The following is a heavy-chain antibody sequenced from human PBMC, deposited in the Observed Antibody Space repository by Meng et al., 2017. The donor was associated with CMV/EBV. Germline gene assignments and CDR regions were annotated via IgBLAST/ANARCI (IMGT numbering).Heavy chain of an antibody. CDR1: GFNFSAYW. Sequence: GESLKISCAASGFNFSAYWMSWVRQAPGKGLEWVANIKQHGSEKYYVDSVKGRFTISRDDAKNYLYLQMNSLRVEDTAVYYCAREYGGWFDPWGQGTLVTVSS. J-gene: IGHJ5*02. CDR2: IKQHGSEK. D-gene: IGHD3-16*01. V-gene: IGHV3-7*01. CDR3: AREYGGWFDP.